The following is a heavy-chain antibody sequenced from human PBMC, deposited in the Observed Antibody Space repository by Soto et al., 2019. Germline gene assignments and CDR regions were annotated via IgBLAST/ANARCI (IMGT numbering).Heavy chain of an antibody. CDR3: AREGIVGAAHFDY. D-gene: IGHD1-26*01. J-gene: IGHJ4*02. V-gene: IGHV4-59*01. CDR2: IYYSGST. Sequence: QVQLQELGPGLVKPSETLSLTCTVSGGSISSYYWSWIRQPPGKGLEWIGYIYYSGSTNYNPSLKSRVTISVDTSKNQFSLKLSSVTAADTAVYYCAREGIVGAAHFDYWGQGTLVTVSS. CDR1: GGSISSYY.